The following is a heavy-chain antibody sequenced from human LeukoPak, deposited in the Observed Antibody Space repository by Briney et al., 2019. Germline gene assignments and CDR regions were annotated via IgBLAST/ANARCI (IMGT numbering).Heavy chain of an antibody. CDR3: ARDTISGSTPYYDFWSGYRPHDAFDI. CDR2: ISSSSSYI. V-gene: IGHV3-21*01. J-gene: IGHJ3*02. CDR1: GFTFSSYS. D-gene: IGHD3-3*01. Sequence: GGSLRLSCAASGFTFSSYSMDWVRQAPGKGLEWVSSISSSSSYIYYADSVKGRFTISRDNAKNSLYLQMNSLRAEDTAAYYCARDTISGSTPYYDFWSGYRPHDAFDIWGQGTMVTVSS.